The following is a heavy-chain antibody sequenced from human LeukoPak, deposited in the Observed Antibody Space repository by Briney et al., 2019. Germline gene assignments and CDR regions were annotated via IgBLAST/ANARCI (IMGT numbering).Heavy chain of an antibody. Sequence: SQTLSLTCAISGDSVSSNSAAWNWIRQSPSRGLEWLGRTYYRSKWYNDYAVSVKSRITIDPDTSKNQFSLQLNSVTPEDTAVYYCARYCSSTSCYTMDAFDIWGQGTMVTVSS. CDR1: GDSVSSNSAA. J-gene: IGHJ3*02. V-gene: IGHV6-1*01. CDR2: TYYRSKWYN. D-gene: IGHD2-2*02. CDR3: ARYCSSTSCYTMDAFDI.